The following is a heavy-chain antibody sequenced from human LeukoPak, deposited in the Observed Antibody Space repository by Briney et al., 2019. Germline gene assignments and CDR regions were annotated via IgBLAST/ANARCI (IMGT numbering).Heavy chain of an antibody. CDR2: IRYDGSNK. V-gene: IGHV3-30*02. J-gene: IGHJ3*02. Sequence: TGGSLRVCCAASGFTFSSYGMHWVRQAPGKGLEWVAFIRYDGSNKYYADSVKGRFTISRDNSKNTLYLQMNSLRAEDTAVYYCAKSYSSSSAVYDAFDIWGQGTMVTVSS. D-gene: IGHD6-6*01. CDR1: GFTFSSYG. CDR3: AKSYSSSSAVYDAFDI.